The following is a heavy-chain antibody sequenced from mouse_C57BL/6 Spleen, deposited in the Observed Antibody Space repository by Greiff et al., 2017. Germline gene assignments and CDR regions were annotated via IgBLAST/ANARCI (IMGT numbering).Heavy chain of an antibody. CDR2: ISGGGGNT. Sequence: EVMLVESGGGLVKPGGSLKLSCAASGFTFSSYTMSWVRQTPEKRLEWVATISGGGGNTYYPDSVKGRFTISRDNAKNTLYLQMSSLRSEDTALYYCARHYYGSSYGYFDVWGTGTMVTVSS. CDR3: ARHYYGSSYGYFDV. CDR1: GFTFSSYT. J-gene: IGHJ1*03. D-gene: IGHD1-1*01. V-gene: IGHV5-9*01.